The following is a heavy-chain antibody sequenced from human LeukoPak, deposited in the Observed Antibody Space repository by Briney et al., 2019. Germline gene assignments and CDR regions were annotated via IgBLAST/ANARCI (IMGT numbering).Heavy chain of an antibody. V-gene: IGHV3-74*01. Sequence: GGSLRLSCAASGXTFSSYWMHWVRQAPGKGLVWVSRINSDGSSTTYADSVKGRFTISRDNARNTLYLQMNSLRAGDTAVFYCARAPVQYCGGDCDTFDIWGQGTTVTVSS. CDR2: INSDGSST. CDR3: ARAPVQYCGGDCDTFDI. J-gene: IGHJ3*02. CDR1: GXTFSSYW. D-gene: IGHD2-21*02.